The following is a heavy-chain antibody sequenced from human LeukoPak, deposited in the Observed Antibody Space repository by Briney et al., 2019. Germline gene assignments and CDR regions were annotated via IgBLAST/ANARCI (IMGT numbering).Heavy chain of an antibody. CDR3: ARVVDVNSYGLFDY. Sequence: GASVKVSCTASGYTFTSYAMHWVRQAPGQGLEWMGWINAGNGNTKYSQKFQGRVTITRDTSASTAYMELSSLRSEDTAVYYCARVVDVNSYGLFDYWGQGTLVTVSS. V-gene: IGHV1-3*01. D-gene: IGHD5-18*01. CDR2: INAGNGNT. J-gene: IGHJ4*02. CDR1: GYTFTSYA.